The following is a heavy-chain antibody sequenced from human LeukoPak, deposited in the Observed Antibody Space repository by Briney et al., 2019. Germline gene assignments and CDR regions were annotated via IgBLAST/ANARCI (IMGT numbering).Heavy chain of an antibody. CDR3: ARDPVPAAARHFDY. Sequence: AGGSLRLSCAASGFTFSTYAMHWVRQAPGKGLEWVAVTSSDGTVKYYPDSVKGRFTISRDNSKNTLYLQVNSLRPEDTGVYYYARDPVPAAARHFDYWGQGTLVTVSS. J-gene: IGHJ4*01. CDR1: GFTFSTYA. V-gene: IGHV3-30-3*01. CDR2: TSSDGTVK. D-gene: IGHD2-2*01.